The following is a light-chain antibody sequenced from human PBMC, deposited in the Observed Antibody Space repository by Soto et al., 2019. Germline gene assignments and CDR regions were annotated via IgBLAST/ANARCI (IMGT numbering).Light chain of an antibody. CDR1: QSISRY. J-gene: IGKJ1*01. V-gene: IGKV3-20*01. Sequence: DILLTQSPGTLSLSPGERTTISCRASQSISRYLAWYQQKPGQGPRLLIYGASSRATGTPDRFSGSGSGTDFTLTINRLEPEDFALYYCQQYGSSPPTFGQGTKVDIK. CDR2: GAS. CDR3: QQYGSSPPT.